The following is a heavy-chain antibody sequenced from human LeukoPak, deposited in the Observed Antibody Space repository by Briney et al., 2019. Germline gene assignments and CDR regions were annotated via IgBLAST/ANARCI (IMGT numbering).Heavy chain of an antibody. CDR3: ARGGYCSSTSCYVFDS. V-gene: IGHV4-4*02. D-gene: IGHD2-2*01. CDR2: IYHSGST. J-gene: IGHJ4*02. CDR1: GGSIISSNW. Sequence: PSGTLSLTCGVSGGSIISSNWWSWVPQPPGKGLEWIGEIYHSGSTNYNPSLKSRVTISVDKSKSQFSLELTSVTAADTALYYCARGGYCSSTSCYVFDSWGQGTLVTVSS.